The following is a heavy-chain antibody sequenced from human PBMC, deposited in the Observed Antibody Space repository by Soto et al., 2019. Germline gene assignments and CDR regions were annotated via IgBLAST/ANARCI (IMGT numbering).Heavy chain of an antibody. CDR1: GGTFSSYA. Sequence: SVKVSCKASGGTFSSYAISWVRQAPGQGLEWMGGIIPIFGTANYAQKFQGRVTITADESTSTAYMDLSSLRSEDTAVYYCARKGLRDYYDSSGYYAHYYYYYGMDVWGQGTTVTVSS. D-gene: IGHD3-22*01. J-gene: IGHJ6*02. CDR3: ARKGLRDYYDSSGYYAHYYYYYGMDV. V-gene: IGHV1-69*13. CDR2: IIPIFGTA.